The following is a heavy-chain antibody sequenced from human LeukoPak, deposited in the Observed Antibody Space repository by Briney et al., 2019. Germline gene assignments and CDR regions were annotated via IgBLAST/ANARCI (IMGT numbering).Heavy chain of an antibody. Sequence: GGSLRLSCIASGFTFTTCGMHWVRQVPGKGLEWMGVITYDGRIVYNGDSVKGRFTISRDNSKNTIYLQMNSLRAEDTAVYYCAKDRLGVTTSDAFDIWGQGTMVTVSS. CDR3: AKDRLGVTTSDAFDI. J-gene: IGHJ3*02. V-gene: IGHV3-30*18. CDR2: ITYDGRIV. CDR1: GFTFTTCG. D-gene: IGHD4-17*01.